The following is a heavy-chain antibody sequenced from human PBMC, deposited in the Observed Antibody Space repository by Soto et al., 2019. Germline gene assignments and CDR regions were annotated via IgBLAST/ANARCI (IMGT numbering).Heavy chain of an antibody. CDR2: ISHHSDYI. CDR3: ARGGSAGRQTDGDSYHYYPMDV. Sequence: GGALKISCASSGFTFAYYNMLWVRQAPGKGLEWVGSISHHSDYIYQADSVEGRFTVSRDKTNNSLFLEMSMLKDEDTAVYYCARGGSAGRQTDGDSYHYYPMDVWGQGTTVTVSS. CDR1: GFTFAYYN. V-gene: IGHV3-21*01. J-gene: IGHJ6*02. D-gene: IGHD3-22*01.